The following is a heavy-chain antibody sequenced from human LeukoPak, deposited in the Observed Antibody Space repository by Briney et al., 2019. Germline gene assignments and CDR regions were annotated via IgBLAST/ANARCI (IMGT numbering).Heavy chain of an antibody. CDR2: IIPIFGTA. J-gene: IGHJ6*03. CDR1: GGTFSSYA. V-gene: IGHV1-69*05. Sequence: GASVKVSCKASGGTFSSYAISWVRQAPGQGLEWMGRIIPIFGTANYAQKFQGRVTIPTDESTSTAYMELSSLRSEDTAVYYCARAVTSYYYYMDVWGKGTTVTVSS. D-gene: IGHD2-21*02. CDR3: ARAVTSYYYYMDV.